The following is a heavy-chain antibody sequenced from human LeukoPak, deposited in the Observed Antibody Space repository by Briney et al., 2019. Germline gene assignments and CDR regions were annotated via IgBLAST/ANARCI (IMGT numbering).Heavy chain of an antibody. CDR1: GFTFSDYA. J-gene: IGHJ3*01. Sequence: PGGSLRLSCAASGFTFSDYAMHWVRQAPGKGLEWVAVIGYDGSNKYDADSVMVRFTISRDNSKNMMYLQMNSLRAEDTAVYYCARDRFMVRGVMVGTFDLWGQGTMVTVSS. CDR3: ARDRFMVRGVMVGTFDL. D-gene: IGHD3-10*01. CDR2: IGYDGSNK. V-gene: IGHV3-33*01.